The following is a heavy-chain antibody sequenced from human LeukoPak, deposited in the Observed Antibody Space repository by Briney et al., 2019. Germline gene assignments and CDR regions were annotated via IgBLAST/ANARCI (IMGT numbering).Heavy chain of an antibody. CDR1: EFTFSSYW. V-gene: IGHV3-48*02. D-gene: IGHD2-2*02. CDR3: ARDREYQLLYPYYYGMDV. J-gene: IGHJ6*02. Sequence: GGSLRLSCAASEFTFSSYWMNWVRQAPGKGLEWVSYISSSSSTIYYADSVKGRFTISRDNAKNSLYLQMNSLRDEDTAVYYCARDREYQLLYPYYYGMDVWGQGTTVTVSS. CDR2: ISSSSSTI.